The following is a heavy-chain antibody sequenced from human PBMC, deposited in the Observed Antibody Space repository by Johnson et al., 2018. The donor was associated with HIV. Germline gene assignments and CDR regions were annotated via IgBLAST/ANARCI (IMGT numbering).Heavy chain of an antibody. V-gene: IGHV3-23*04. CDR2: ISGSGNSI. CDR3: AKGEDYYDSSVYAVVAFDI. Sequence: VQLVESGGGLVQPGGSLRLSCAASGFSFSSYAMSWVRQAPGKGLEWVSGISGSGNSIYYADSVKGRFTISRDNSKNTLYLQMNSLRAEDTAVYYCAKGEDYYDSSVYAVVAFDIWGQGTMVTVSS. D-gene: IGHD3-22*01. CDR1: GFSFSSYA. J-gene: IGHJ3*02.